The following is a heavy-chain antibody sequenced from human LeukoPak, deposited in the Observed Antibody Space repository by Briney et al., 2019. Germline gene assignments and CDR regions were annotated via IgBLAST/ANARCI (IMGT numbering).Heavy chain of an antibody. CDR2: ISGSGGST. V-gene: IGHV3-23*01. D-gene: IGHD6-19*01. CDR1: GFTFSSYA. J-gene: IGHJ4*02. Sequence: PGGSLRLSCAASGFTFSSYAMSWVRQAPGKGLEWVSAISGSGGSTYYADSVKGRFTISRDNSKNTLYLQMNSLRAEDTAVYYCAKDARLIYSSGWYVGGFDYWGQGTLVTVSS. CDR3: AKDARLIYSSGWYVGGFDY.